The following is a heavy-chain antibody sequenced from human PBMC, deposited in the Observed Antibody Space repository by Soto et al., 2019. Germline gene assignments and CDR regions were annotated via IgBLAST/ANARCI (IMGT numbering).Heavy chain of an antibody. CDR3: AQMATMYYFDY. CDR1: GFTFSSYW. J-gene: IGHJ4*02. CDR2: IKQDGSEK. D-gene: IGHD5-12*01. Sequence: GGSLSLSCAASGFTFSSYWMSWVRQAPGKGLEWVANIKQDGSEKYYVDSVKGRFTISRDNAKNSLYLQMNSLRAEDTAVYYCAQMATMYYFDYWGQGTLVTVSS. V-gene: IGHV3-7*05.